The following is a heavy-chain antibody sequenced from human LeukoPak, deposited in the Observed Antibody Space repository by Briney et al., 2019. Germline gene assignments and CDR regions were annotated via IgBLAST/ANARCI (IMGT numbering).Heavy chain of an antibody. CDR2: ISGSGGST. CDR1: GFTFSSYD. J-gene: IGHJ4*02. Sequence: GGSLRLSCAVSGFTFSSYDMSWVRQAPGKGLEWVSGISGSGGSTYYADSVKGRFTISRDTSKNTLYLQMNSLRAEDTAVYYCAKSARVIAVEIDYWGQGTLVTVSS. V-gene: IGHV3-23*01. D-gene: IGHD6-19*01. CDR3: AKSARVIAVEIDY.